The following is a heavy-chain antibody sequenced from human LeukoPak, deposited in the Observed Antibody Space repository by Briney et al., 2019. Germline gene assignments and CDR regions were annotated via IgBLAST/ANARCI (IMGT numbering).Heavy chain of an antibody. J-gene: IGHJ4*02. CDR1: GYSFTSYW. V-gene: IGHV5-51*01. CDR2: IYPGDSDT. CDR3: ARLSYSSGWFDY. D-gene: IGHD6-19*01. Sequence: GSLRLSCKGSGYSFTSYWIGWVRQMPGKGLEGMGIIYPGDSDTRYSPSFQGQVTISADKSISTAYLQWSSLKASDTAMYYCARLSYSSGWFDYWGQGTLVTVSS.